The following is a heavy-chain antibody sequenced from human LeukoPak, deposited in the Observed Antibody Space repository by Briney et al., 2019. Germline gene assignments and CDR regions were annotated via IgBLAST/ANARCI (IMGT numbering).Heavy chain of an antibody. CDR2: ISGSGGST. J-gene: IGHJ4*02. V-gene: IGHV3-23*01. CDR3: AREYWAGVHFDY. D-gene: IGHD2-15*01. Sequence: QSGGSLRLSCAASGFTFSSYAMSWVRQAPGKGLEWVSAISGSGGSTYYADSVKGRFTISRDNAKNSLYLQMNSLRDEDTAVYYCAREYWAGVHFDYWGQGTLVTVSS. CDR1: GFTFSSYA.